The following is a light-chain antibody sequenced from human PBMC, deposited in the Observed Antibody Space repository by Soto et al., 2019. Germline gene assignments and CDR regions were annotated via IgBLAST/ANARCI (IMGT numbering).Light chain of an antibody. CDR3: QQSYSTPRT. CDR2: DAY. CDR1: QSVSTY. V-gene: IGKV1-39*01. Sequence: DIQMTQCPSSLSASVGDTVTITCRASQSVSTYLNWYQQRPGKAPSLLIYDAYPLQRGVPSRFSGSGSGTDFTLTISNLQSEDFATYYCQQSYSTPRTFGQGTKVEIK. J-gene: IGKJ1*01.